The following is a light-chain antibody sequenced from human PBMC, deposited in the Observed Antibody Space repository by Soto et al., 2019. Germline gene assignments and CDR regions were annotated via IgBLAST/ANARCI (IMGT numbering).Light chain of an antibody. Sequence: EIVLTQSPGTLSLSPGERATLSCRAIQSVSNNYLAWYQQKPGQAPRLLIYGASNRATGIPDRFSGSGSGTDFTLTISSLQSEDFAVYYCQQYTNWPPNTFGQGTRLEIK. J-gene: IGKJ5*01. CDR1: QSVSNNY. V-gene: IGKV3-20*01. CDR2: GAS. CDR3: QQYTNWPPNT.